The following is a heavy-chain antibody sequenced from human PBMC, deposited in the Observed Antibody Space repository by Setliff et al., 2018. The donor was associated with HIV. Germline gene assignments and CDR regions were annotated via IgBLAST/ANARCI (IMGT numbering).Heavy chain of an antibody. D-gene: IGHD6-6*01. V-gene: IGHV3-7*03. CDR3: ARDPRTDSSYAWFDS. CDR2: INQDGSEK. Sequence: GGSLRLSCTASGFMFNKNYMSWVRQAPGKGLEWVANINQDGSEKKYVDSMKGRLTISRDNAKNSLYLQMTSLRAEDTALYFCARDPRTDSSYAWFDSWGQGTLVTVSS. CDR1: GFMFNKNY. J-gene: IGHJ5*01.